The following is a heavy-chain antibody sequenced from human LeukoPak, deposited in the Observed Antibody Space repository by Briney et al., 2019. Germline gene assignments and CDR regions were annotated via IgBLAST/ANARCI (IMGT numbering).Heavy chain of an antibody. CDR1: GGSFSGYY. J-gene: IGHJ4*02. CDR3: ARGVVSFDY. D-gene: IGHD2-15*01. Sequence: SETLSLTCAVYGGSFSGYYWSWIRQPPEKGLEWIGEINHSGSTNYNPSLKSRVTISVDTSKNQFSLKLSSVTAADTAVYYCARGVVSFDYWGQGTLVTVSS. V-gene: IGHV4-34*01. CDR2: INHSGST.